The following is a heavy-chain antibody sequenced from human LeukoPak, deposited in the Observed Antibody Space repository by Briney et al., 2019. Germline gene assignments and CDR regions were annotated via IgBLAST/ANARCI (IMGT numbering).Heavy chain of an antibody. CDR2: IYYSGST. CDR3: ARDRVPAAEPGYFDY. J-gene: IGHJ4*02. V-gene: IGHV4-30-4*01. Sequence: PSETLSLTCTVSGGSISSGDYYWSWIRQPPGKGLEWIGYIYYSGSTYYNPSLKSRVTISVDTSKNQFSLKLSSATAADTAVYYCARDRVPAAEPGYFDYWGQGTLVTVSS. D-gene: IGHD2-2*01. CDR1: GGSISSGDYY.